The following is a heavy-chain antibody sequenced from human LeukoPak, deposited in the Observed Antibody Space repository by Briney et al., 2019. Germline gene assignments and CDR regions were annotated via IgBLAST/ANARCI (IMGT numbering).Heavy chain of an antibody. V-gene: IGHV3-30*18. J-gene: IGHJ4*02. D-gene: IGHD3-3*01. CDR3: AKDSGFKLRFLEWFLDY. Sequence: PGRPLRLSCAASGFTFSSYGMHWVRQAPGKGLEWVAVISYDGSNKYYADSVKGRFTISRDNSKNTLYLQMNSLRAEDTTVYHCAKDSGFKLRFLEWFLDYWGQGTLVTVSS. CDR1: GFTFSSYG. CDR2: ISYDGSNK.